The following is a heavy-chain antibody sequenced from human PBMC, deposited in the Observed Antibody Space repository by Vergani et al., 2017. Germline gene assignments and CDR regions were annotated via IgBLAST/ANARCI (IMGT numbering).Heavy chain of an antibody. J-gene: IGHJ6*02. D-gene: IGHD2-15*01. Sequence: QLQLQESGPGLVKPSETLSLTCTVSGGSISSSSYYWGWIRQPPGKGLEWIGSIYYSGSTYYNPSLKSRVTISVDTSKNQFSLKLSSVTAADTAVYYCARDQCSDGSCYGSDYYGMDVWGQGTTVTVSS. V-gene: IGHV4-39*07. CDR2: IYYSGST. CDR3: ARDQCSDGSCYGSDYYGMDV. CDR1: GGSISSSSYY.